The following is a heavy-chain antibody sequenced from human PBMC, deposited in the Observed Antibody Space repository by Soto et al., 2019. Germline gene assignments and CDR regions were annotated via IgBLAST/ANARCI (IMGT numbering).Heavy chain of an antibody. V-gene: IGHV4-30-4*01. CDR3: ARHCGGDCYSGMDY. J-gene: IGHJ4*02. CDR1: GGSISSGDYY. CDR2: IYYSGST. D-gene: IGHD2-21*02. Sequence: SETLSLTCTVSGGSISSGDYYWSWIRQPPGKGLEWIGYIYYSGSTYYNPSLKSRVTISVDTSKNQFSLKLSSVTAADTAVYYCARHCGGDCYSGMDYWGQGTLVTVSS.